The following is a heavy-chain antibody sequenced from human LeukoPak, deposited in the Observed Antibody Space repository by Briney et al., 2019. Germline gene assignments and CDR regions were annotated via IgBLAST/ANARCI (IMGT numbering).Heavy chain of an antibody. CDR3: AREYSGYDPLPYFDY. CDR1: GYTFTSYY. D-gene: IGHD5-12*01. J-gene: IGHJ4*02. Sequence: GASVKVSCKASGYTFTSYYMHWVRQAPGQGLEWMGIINPSGGSTSYAQKFQGRVTMTRDTSTSTVYMELSSLRSEDTAVYYCAREYSGYDPLPYFDYWGQGTLVTVSS. CDR2: INPSGGST. V-gene: IGHV1-46*01.